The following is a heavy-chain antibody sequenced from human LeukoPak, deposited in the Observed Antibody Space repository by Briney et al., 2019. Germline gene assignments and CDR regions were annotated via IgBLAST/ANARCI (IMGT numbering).Heavy chain of an antibody. V-gene: IGHV3-30-3*01. D-gene: IGHD6-19*01. CDR1: GFTFSSYT. CDR2: ISYDGSNK. Sequence: PGGSLRLSCAASGFTFSSYTMHWVRQAPGKGLEWLALISYDGSNKYYADSVKGRFTISRDNSKNTLYLQMSSLRAEDTALYYCARAVAGTVWGGFDIWGQGTMVTVSS. J-gene: IGHJ3*02. CDR3: ARAVAGTVWGGFDI.